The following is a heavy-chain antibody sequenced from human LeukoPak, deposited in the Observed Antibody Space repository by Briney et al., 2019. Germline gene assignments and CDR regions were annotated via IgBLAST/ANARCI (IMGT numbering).Heavy chain of an antibody. D-gene: IGHD4-17*01. CDR3: AREGGDYGLPDY. Sequence: SGTLSLSCTVSGFTFSNYYMSWIRQPPGKGLEWIGRIYTSGSTNYNPSLKSRVTMSVDTSKNQFSLKLSSVTAADTAVYYCAREGGDYGLPDYWGQGTLVTVSS. V-gene: IGHV4-4*07. J-gene: IGHJ4*02. CDR1: GFTFSNYY. CDR2: IYTSGST.